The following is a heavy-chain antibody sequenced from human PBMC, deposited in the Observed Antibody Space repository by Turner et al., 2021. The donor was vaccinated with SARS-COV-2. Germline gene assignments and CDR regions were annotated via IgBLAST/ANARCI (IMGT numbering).Heavy chain of an antibody. CDR1: GGSISSSSYY. CDR3: ARRSSRLGNWYFDL. Sequence: QLQLQESGPGLVKPSETLSLTCTVSGGSISSSSYYWGWIRQPAGQGLEWIGSMYYSGSTYYNPSLKSRVTISVDTSKNQFSLKLSSVTAADTAVYYCARRSSRLGNWYFDLWGRGTLVTVSS. CDR2: MYYSGST. V-gene: IGHV4-39*01. J-gene: IGHJ2*01. D-gene: IGHD2-15*01.